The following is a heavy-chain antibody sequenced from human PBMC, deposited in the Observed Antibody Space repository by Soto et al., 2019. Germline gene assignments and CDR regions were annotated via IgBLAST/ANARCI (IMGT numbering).Heavy chain of an antibody. J-gene: IGHJ6*02. CDR1: GGSISSYY. V-gene: IGHV4-59*01. Sequence: SETLSLTCTVSGGSISSYYWSWIRQPPGKGLEWIGYIYYSGSTNYNPSLKSRVAISVDTSKNQFSLKLSSVTAADTAVYYCARDLSVATTGYGMDVWGQGTTVTVSS. CDR2: IYYSGST. D-gene: IGHD5-12*01. CDR3: ARDLSVATTGYGMDV.